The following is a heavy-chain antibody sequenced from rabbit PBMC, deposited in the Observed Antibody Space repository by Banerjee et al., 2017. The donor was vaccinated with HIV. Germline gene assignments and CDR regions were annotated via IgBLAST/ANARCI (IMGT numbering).Heavy chain of an antibody. V-gene: IGHV1S45*01. CDR1: GFDFSSNA. CDR3: ARDRDWTLDL. D-gene: IGHD4-2*01. CDR2: IYAGSSGSA. J-gene: IGHJ4*01. Sequence: LEESGGGLVKPEGSLTLTCKASGFDFSSNAICWVRQAPGKGLEWIGTIYAGSSGSAYYASWVNGRFTISKTSSTTVTLQMTSLTAADTATYFCARDRDWTLDLRGQGTLVTVS.